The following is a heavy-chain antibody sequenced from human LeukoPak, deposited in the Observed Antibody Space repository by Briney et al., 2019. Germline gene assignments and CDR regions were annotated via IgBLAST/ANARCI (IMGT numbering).Heavy chain of an antibody. CDR1: GDSVSSNSAA. V-gene: IGHV6-1*01. CDR3: AKSGGPSNSIYSSSWYMSDWYFDL. J-gene: IGHJ2*01. D-gene: IGHD6-13*01. Sequence: SQTLSLTCAISGDSVSSNSAAWNWIRQSPSRGLEWLGRTYYRSKWYNDYAVSVKSRITINPDTSKNQFSLQLNSVTPEDTAVYYCAKSGGPSNSIYSSSWYMSDWYFDLWGRGTLVTVSS. CDR2: TYYRSKWYN.